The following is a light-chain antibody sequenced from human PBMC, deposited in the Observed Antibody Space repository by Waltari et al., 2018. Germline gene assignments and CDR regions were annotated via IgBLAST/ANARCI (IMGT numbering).Light chain of an antibody. J-gene: IGLJ1*01. V-gene: IGLV2-14*03. CDR1: RSDFSLLGY. CDR2: DVV. Sequence: SALPQPASVSGSPGQSLTISCTGTRSDFSLLGYVSWYQQRPGKVPRLIISDVVKRPSWVSNRFYGSMSGYTATLTSSGLQAEDEADDYCCSYTSSDTYVFGSGTTVTVL. CDR3: CSYTSSDTYV.